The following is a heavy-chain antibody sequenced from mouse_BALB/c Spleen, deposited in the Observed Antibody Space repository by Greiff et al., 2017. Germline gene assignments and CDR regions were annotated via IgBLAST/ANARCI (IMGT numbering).Heavy chain of an antibody. Sequence: EVQRVESGGGLVKPGGSLKLSCAASGFTFSSYTMSWVRQTPEKRLEWVATISSGGSYTYYPDSVKGRFTISRDNAKNTLYLQMSSLKSEDTAMYYCTRDHYDYSWFAYWGQGTLVTVSA. CDR1: GFTFSSYT. D-gene: IGHD2-4*01. J-gene: IGHJ3*01. CDR2: ISSGGSYT. CDR3: TRDHYDYSWFAY. V-gene: IGHV5-6-4*01.